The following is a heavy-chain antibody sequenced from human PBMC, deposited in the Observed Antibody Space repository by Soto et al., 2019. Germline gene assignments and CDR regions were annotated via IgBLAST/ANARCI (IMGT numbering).Heavy chain of an antibody. CDR2: IYYSGST. CDR3: ARSPRWELAPYYFDY. CDR1: GGSVSSGSYY. D-gene: IGHD1-26*01. V-gene: IGHV4-61*01. J-gene: IGHJ4*02. Sequence: QVQLQESGPGLVKPSETLSLTCTVSGGSVSSGSYYWSWIRQPPGKGLEWIGYIYYSGSTNYNPSLKSRVTISGDTSKNQFSLKLTSVTAADTAVYYCARSPRWELAPYYFDYSGQGTLVTVSS.